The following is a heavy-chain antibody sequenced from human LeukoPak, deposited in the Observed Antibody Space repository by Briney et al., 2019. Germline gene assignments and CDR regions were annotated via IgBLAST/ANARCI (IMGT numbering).Heavy chain of an antibody. D-gene: IGHD3-3*01. Sequence: GGSLRLSCAASGFTFSSYAMSWVRQAPGKGLEWVSAISGGGGSTYYADSVKGRFTISRDNSKNTLYLQMNSLRAEDTAVYYCAKRYYDFWSGYPYYFDYWGQGTLVTVSS. CDR3: AKRYYDFWSGYPYYFDY. V-gene: IGHV3-23*01. CDR1: GFTFSSYA. CDR2: ISGGGGST. J-gene: IGHJ4*02.